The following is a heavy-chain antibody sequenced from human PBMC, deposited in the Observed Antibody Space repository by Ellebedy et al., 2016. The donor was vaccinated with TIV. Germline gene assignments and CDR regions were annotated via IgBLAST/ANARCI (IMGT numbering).Heavy chain of an antibody. CDR2: ISTSGDP. CDR3: ARGGVGASLDY. CDR1: GFTFSRYD. V-gene: IGHV3-13*05. D-gene: IGHD1-26*01. J-gene: IGHJ4*02. Sequence: ESLKISCAASGFTFSRYDMHWVRQASGTGLEWVSGISTSGDPYYPGSVKGRFTISRENAKHSLYLQMTGLRAGDTPVYYCARGGVGASLDYWGQGTRVTVSS.